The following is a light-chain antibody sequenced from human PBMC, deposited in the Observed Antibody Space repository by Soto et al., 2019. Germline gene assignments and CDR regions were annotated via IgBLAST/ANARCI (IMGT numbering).Light chain of an antibody. CDR1: SSDVGGYNS. J-gene: IGLJ1*01. CDR2: EVS. Sequence: QSLLTQPASVSGSPGQSITISCTGTSSDVGGYNSVSWYQQHPGKAPKLMIYEVSNRPSGVSNRFSGSKSGNTASLTISGLQAEDEADYYCSSYTSSRTLYVFGTGTKSPS. V-gene: IGLV2-14*01. CDR3: SSYTSSRTLYV.